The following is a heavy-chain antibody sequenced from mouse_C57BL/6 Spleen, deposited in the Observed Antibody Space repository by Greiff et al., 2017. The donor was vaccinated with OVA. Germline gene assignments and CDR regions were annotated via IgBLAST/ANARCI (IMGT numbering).Heavy chain of an antibody. J-gene: IGHJ4*01. CDR3: ARRGLTQYAMDY. Sequence: VQLQQPGAELVKPGASVKMSCKASGYTFTSYWITWVKQRPGQGLEWIGDIYPGSGSTNYNEKFKSKATLTVDQSSSTAYMQLSSLTSEDSAVYYCARRGLTQYAMDYWGQGTSGTVSS. CDR1: GYTFTSYW. CDR2: IYPGSGST. D-gene: IGHD3-1*01. V-gene: IGHV1-55*01.